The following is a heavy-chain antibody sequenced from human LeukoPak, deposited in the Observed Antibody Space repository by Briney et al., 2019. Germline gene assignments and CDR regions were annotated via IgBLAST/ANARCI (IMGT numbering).Heavy chain of an antibody. CDR2: INHSGST. D-gene: IGHD3-10*01. CDR3: ARGLPLYYYGSGSYYKPFFDY. Sequence: PSETLSLTCAVYGGSFSGYYWSWIRQPPGKGLEWIGEINHSGSTNSNPSLKSRVTISVDTSKNQFSLKLSSVTAADTAVYYCARGLPLYYYGSGSYYKPFFDYWGQGTLVTVSS. J-gene: IGHJ4*02. CDR1: GGSFSGYY. V-gene: IGHV4-34*01.